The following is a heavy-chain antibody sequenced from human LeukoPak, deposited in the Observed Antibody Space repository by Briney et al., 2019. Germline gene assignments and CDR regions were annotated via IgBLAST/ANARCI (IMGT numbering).Heavy chain of an antibody. CDR3: ASSYYDILTGYYFDY. V-gene: IGHV1-2*02. D-gene: IGHD3-9*01. CDR2: INPNSGGT. Sequence: ASVKVSCKASGYTFTGYYMHWVRQAPGQGLEWMGWINPNSGGTNYAQKFQGRVTMTRDTSISAAYMELSRLRSDDTAVYYCASSYYDILTGYYFDYWGQGTLVTVSS. J-gene: IGHJ4*02. CDR1: GYTFTGYY.